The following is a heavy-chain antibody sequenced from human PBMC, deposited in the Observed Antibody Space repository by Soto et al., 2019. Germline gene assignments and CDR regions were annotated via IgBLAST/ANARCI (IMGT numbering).Heavy chain of an antibody. CDR2: INPNSGGT. V-gene: IGHV1-2*02. D-gene: IGHD1-1*01. CDR1: GYALTVYY. CDR3: ASHRVQLEGLYTTHNFYG. J-gene: IGHJ4*02. Sequence: ASVKVSWKASGYALTVYYMHWVRQAPGQGLEWMGWINPNSGGTNYAQKFQGRVTMTRDTSISTAYMELSRLRSDDTAVYYCASHRVQLEGLYTTHNFYGCGQGPLFTLSS.